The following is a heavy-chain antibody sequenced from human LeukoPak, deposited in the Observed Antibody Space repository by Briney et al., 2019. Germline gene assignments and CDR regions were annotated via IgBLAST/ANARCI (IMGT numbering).Heavy chain of an antibody. CDR3: ARITTPSMDFLYYYYYYYMDV. CDR2: ISAYNGNT. Sequence: ASVKVSCKASGYTFTSYGISWVRQAPGQGLEWMGWISAYNGNTNYAQKLQGRVTMTTDTSTSTAYMELRSLRSDDTAVYYCARITTPSMDFLYYYYYYYMDVWGKGTTVTVSS. CDR1: GYTFTSYG. J-gene: IGHJ6*03. D-gene: IGHD3-16*01. V-gene: IGHV1-18*01.